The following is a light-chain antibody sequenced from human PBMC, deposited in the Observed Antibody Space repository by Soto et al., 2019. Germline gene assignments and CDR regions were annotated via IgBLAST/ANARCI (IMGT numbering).Light chain of an antibody. Sequence: DIQMTESPSSLSASVGDRVTITCQASQDIRNSLNWYQQKPGRAPKLLIYDASNVETGVPSRFSGNGSGTHFSFSISSLQPEDFATYYCQQYDYLVTFGQGTRVDIK. V-gene: IGKV1-33*01. CDR3: QQYDYLVT. CDR2: DAS. J-gene: IGKJ5*01. CDR1: QDIRNS.